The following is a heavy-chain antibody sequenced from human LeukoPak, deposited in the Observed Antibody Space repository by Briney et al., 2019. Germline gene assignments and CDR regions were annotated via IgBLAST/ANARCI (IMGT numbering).Heavy chain of an antibody. Sequence: ASVKVSCKASGYTFTSYGISWVRQAPGQGLEWMGWISAYNGNTNYAQKLQGRVTMITDTSASTAYMELRSLRSDDTAVYYCARDFERVYYDSSGLSNYWGQGTLVTVSS. D-gene: IGHD3-22*01. V-gene: IGHV1-18*01. CDR3: ARDFERVYYDSSGLSNY. CDR1: GYTFTSYG. CDR2: ISAYNGNT. J-gene: IGHJ4*02.